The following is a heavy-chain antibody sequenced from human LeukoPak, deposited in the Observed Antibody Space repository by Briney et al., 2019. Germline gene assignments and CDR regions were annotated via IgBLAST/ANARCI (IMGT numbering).Heavy chain of an antibody. CDR1: VGSISSGDYY. CDR2: IYHSGNT. Sequence: SETLSLTCTVSVGSISSGDYYWSWIRQPPGKGREWIGYIYHSGNTYYNPSLKSRLTISVDPPRNQFSLKLRSVTAADTAVYYCARGGTRITIVGVVINDFDYWGQGTLVTVSS. D-gene: IGHD3-3*01. V-gene: IGHV4-30-4*08. CDR3: ARGGTRITIVGVVINDFDY. J-gene: IGHJ4*02.